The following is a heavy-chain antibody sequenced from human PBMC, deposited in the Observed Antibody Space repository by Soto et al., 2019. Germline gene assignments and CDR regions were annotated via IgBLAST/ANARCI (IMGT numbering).Heavy chain of an antibody. CDR3: AKDLTGPRGGYCEL. Sequence: EVQLLESGGGLVQPGGSLRLSCAASGFTFSSYAMSWVRQAPGKGLEWVSAISGSGGSTYYADSVKGRFTISRHNSKKTRYLQTDSLRDEGTVVYYCAKDLTGPRGGYCELWGRGTLVTVSS. J-gene: IGHJ2*01. CDR1: GFTFSSYA. D-gene: IGHD3-10*01. CDR2: ISGSGGST. V-gene: IGHV3-23*01.